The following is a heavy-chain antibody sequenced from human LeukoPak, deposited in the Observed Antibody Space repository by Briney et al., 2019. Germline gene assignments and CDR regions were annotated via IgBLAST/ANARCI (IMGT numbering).Heavy chain of an antibody. D-gene: IGHD6-19*01. J-gene: IGHJ4*02. CDR1: GFTFSSYS. Sequence: GGSLRLSSAASGFTFSSYSMNWVRQAPGKGLEWVSCISSSSSYIYYADSVKGRFTISRDNAKNSLYLQMNSLRAEDTAVYYCARGQRSGVFDYWGQGTLVTVSS. V-gene: IGHV3-21*04. CDR2: ISSSSSYI. CDR3: ARGQRSGVFDY.